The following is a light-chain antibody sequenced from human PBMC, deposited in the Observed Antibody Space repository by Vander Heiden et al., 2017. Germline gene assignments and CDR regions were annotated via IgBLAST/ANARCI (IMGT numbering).Light chain of an antibody. V-gene: IGKV3-15*01. J-gene: IGKJ4*01. CDR2: GAS. Sequence: EIVMTQSPATLSVSPGERATLSCRASQSVSSNLAWYQQKPGQAPRLLIYGASTRATGIPASISGSGSGTEFTLTISSLQSEDFAVYYCQQYNNWPRGLTFGGGTKVEIK. CDR1: QSVSSN. CDR3: QQYNNWPRGLT.